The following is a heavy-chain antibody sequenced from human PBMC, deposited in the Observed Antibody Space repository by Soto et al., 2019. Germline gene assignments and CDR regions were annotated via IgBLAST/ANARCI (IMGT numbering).Heavy chain of an antibody. J-gene: IGHJ4*02. D-gene: IGHD3-22*01. CDR2: IKSKADGGTT. CDR1: GFTFSNAL. V-gene: IGHV3-15*01. CDR3: TTDITMMVVVIPVDY. Sequence: GGSLRLSCAASGFTFSNALMSWVRQAPGKGLEWVGRIKSKADGGTTDYAAPVKGRFTISRDDSKNTLYLQMNSLKTEDTAVYYCTTDITMMVVVIPVDYWGQGTLVTVSS.